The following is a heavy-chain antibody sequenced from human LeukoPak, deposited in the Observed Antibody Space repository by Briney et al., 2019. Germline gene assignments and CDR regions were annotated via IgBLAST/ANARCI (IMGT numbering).Heavy chain of an antibody. V-gene: IGHV3-21*04. J-gene: IGHJ3*02. CDR3: AREVMAKRRAFDI. CDR1: GFTFRSYS. D-gene: IGHD2-8*01. Sequence: GGSLRLSCAASGFTFRSYSMNWVRQAPGKGLEWVSSISSSSSYIYYADSVKGRFTISRDNAKNSLYLQMNSLRAEDTAVYYCAREVMAKRRAFDIWGQGTVVTVSS. CDR2: ISSSSSYI.